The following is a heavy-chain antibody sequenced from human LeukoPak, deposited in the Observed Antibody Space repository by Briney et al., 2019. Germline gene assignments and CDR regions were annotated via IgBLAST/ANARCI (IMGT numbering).Heavy chain of an antibody. CDR2: IYNSGSIYSGST. J-gene: IGHJ6*02. V-gene: IGHV4-59*01. Sequence: PSETLSLTCTISGVSISYYYWSWIRQPPGKGLEWIGYIYNSGSIYSGSTKYNPSLKSRVTISLDTAKNQFSLKLKSVSAADTAVYYCAKEWFGQRTLNDMDVWGQGTTVTVSS. CDR1: GVSISYYY. D-gene: IGHD3-10*01. CDR3: AKEWFGQRTLNDMDV.